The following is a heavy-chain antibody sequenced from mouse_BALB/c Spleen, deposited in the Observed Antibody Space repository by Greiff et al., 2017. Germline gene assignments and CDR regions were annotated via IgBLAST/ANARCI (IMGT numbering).Heavy chain of an antibody. Sequence: DVMLVESGGGLVKPGGSLKLSCAASGFAFSSYDMSWVRQTPEKRLEWVAYISSGGGSTYYPDTVKGRFTISRDNAKNTLYLQMSSLKSEDTAMYYCARGNSAMDYWGQGTSVTVSS. J-gene: IGHJ4*01. V-gene: IGHV5-12-1*01. CDR2: ISSGGGST. CDR3: ARGNSAMDY. CDR1: GFAFSSYD.